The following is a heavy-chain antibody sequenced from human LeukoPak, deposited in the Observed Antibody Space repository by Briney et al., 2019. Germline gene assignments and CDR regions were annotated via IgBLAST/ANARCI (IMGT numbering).Heavy chain of an antibody. Sequence: ASVTVSCKASGYTFTSYGISWVRQAPGQGLEWMGWISAYNGNTNYAQKLQGRVTMTTDTSTSTAYMELRSLRSDDTAVYYCAREEHGDYPFDYWGQGTLVTVSS. CDR1: GYTFTSYG. CDR3: AREEHGDYPFDY. D-gene: IGHD4-17*01. CDR2: ISAYNGNT. J-gene: IGHJ4*02. V-gene: IGHV1-18*01.